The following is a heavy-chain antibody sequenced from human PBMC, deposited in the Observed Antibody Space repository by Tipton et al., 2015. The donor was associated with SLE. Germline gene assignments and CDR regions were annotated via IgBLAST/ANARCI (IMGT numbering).Heavy chain of an antibody. D-gene: IGHD2-21*02. CDR3: ARGKVTWRGAIIGVDV. Sequence: TLSLTCSVSGGSINSNYWIWIRQPPGKGLEWIGYISYGGGTNYNPSLKSRVTMSVDTAKNQFSLKLTSVTAADTAVYYCARGKVTWRGAIIGVDVWGQGTTVTVSS. CDR1: GGSINSNY. J-gene: IGHJ6*02. CDR2: ISYGGGT. V-gene: IGHV4-59*08.